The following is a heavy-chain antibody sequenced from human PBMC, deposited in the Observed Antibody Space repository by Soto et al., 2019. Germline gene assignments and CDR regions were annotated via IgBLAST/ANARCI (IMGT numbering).Heavy chain of an antibody. CDR2: IIPIFGTA. Sequence: QVQLVQSGAEVKKPGSSVKVSCKASGGTFSSYAISWVRHAPGQGLEWMGGIIPIFGTANYAQKFQGRVTITADESTSTAYMELSSLRSEDTAVYYCARGGNCSGGSCYSASFDYWGQGTLVTVSS. D-gene: IGHD2-15*01. CDR1: GGTFSSYA. J-gene: IGHJ4*02. V-gene: IGHV1-69*01. CDR3: ARGGNCSGGSCYSASFDY.